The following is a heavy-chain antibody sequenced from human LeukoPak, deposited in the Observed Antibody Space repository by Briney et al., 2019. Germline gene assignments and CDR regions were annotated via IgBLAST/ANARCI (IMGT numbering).Heavy chain of an antibody. D-gene: IGHD6-13*01. CDR2: IREDGGHT. J-gene: IGHJ4*02. CDR1: GFTFSSYW. Sequence: PGGSLRLSCAASGFTFSSYWMSWVRQAPGKGLEWVANIREDGGHTNYVDSVKGRFTISRDNAKNSLYLQMNSLRAEDTAVYYCARVPYNTNWYSNFWGQGTLVTVSS. CDR3: ARVPYNTNWYSNF. V-gene: IGHV3-7*01.